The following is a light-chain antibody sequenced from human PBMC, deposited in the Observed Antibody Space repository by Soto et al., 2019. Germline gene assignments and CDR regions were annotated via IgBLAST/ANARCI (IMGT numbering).Light chain of an antibody. CDR2: DAS. Sequence: EIVLTQSPATLSLSPGERATLSCGASQTVGSTYLAWYQQKPGLAPRLLIYDASSRATGIPDRFSGSGSGTDFTLTISRLEPEDFAVYYCQHYGSSPRTFGQGTKVEIK. CDR3: QHYGSSPRT. CDR1: QTVGSTY. V-gene: IGKV3D-20*01. J-gene: IGKJ1*01.